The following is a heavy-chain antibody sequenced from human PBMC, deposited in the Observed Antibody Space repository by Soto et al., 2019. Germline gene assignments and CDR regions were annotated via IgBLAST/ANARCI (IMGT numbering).Heavy chain of an antibody. J-gene: IGHJ6*03. CDR3: ARHDLGSPRPMNKELPFLERVAPPQGYYYMDG. D-gene: IGHD3-3*01. V-gene: IGHV4-59*08. Sequence: SETLSLTCTVSGGSISSYYWSWIRQPPGKGLEWIGYIYYSGSTNYNPSLKSRVTISVDTSKNQFSLKLSSVTAADTAVYYCARHDLGSPRPMNKELPFLERVAPPQGYYYMDGWGKGTRVTVSS. CDR1: GGSISSYY. CDR2: IYYSGST.